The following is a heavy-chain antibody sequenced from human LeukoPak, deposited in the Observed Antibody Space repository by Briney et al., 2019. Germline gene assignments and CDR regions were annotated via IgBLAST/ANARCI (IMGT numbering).Heavy chain of an antibody. CDR1: GFTFSSYW. V-gene: IGHV3-7*01. CDR3: ATIPGYSSGWYGGYDY. D-gene: IGHD6-19*01. CDR2: IKQDGSEK. J-gene: IGHJ4*02. Sequence: GGSLRLSCAASGFTFSSYWMSWVRQAPGKGLEWVANIKQDGSEKYYVDSVKGRFTISRDNAKNSLYLQMNSLRAEDTAVYYCATIPGYSSGWYGGYDYWGQGTLVTVSS.